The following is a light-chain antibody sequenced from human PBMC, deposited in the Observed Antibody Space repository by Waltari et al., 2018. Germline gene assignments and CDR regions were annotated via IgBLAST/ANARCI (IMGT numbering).Light chain of an antibody. CDR1: GSDVGRYKY. V-gene: IGLV2-14*03. Sequence: QSALAQPASVSGSPGQSLTISCTGTGSDVGRYKYVSWYQQLPGKAPKVFIFDVSDRPSGVSTRFAGSKAGNTASLTISGLQAEDEADYYCGSYSGTTTYVFGTGTYVTVL. CDR2: DVS. CDR3: GSYSGTTTYV. J-gene: IGLJ1*01.